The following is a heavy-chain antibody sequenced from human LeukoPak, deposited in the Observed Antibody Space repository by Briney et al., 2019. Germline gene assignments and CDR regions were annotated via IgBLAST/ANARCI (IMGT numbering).Heavy chain of an antibody. J-gene: IGHJ4*02. V-gene: IGHV4-39*01. CDR1: GGSISSSNYY. CDR2: LFYSGNT. CDR3: VRHSADHTSFDH. Sequence: SETLSLTCTVSGGSISSSNYYWGWIRQPPGKGLEWIGSLFYSGNTYYNPYLKSRVTISVDTSKNQLSLKVRSVTATDTAVYSCVRHSADHTSFDHWGQGTLVTVSS.